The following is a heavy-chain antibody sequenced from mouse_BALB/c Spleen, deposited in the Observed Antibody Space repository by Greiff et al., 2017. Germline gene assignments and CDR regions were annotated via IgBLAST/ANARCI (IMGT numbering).Heavy chain of an antibody. Sequence: LVESGPELVKPVASVKVSCSASGYAFTSYNMYWVKQSHGKRLEWIGYIDPYDGGTSYNQKFQGKGTLTIDKSSSTAYMHLNSLTSEDSTVYYCARRGDNSYGGYRGQGTTHTVPS. CDR1: GYAFTSYN. CDR2: IDPYDGGT. D-gene: IGHD2-12*01. J-gene: IGHJ2*01. V-gene: IGHV1S135*01. CDR3: ARRGDNSYGGY.